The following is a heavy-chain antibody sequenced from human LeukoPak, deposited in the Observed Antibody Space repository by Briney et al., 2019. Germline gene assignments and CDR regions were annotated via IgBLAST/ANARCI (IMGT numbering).Heavy chain of an antibody. Sequence: SVKVSCKASGYTFGGSHIHWGRQAARPRVKWMGGINPNSGGTKYAQKFPARVTIPRDTSISTTYMQLSRLRSEDPAVYFCATAVRGYSGSYYNYWGQGTLVTVS. CDR3: ATAVRGYSGSYYNY. V-gene: IGHV1-2*02. D-gene: IGHD1-26*01. J-gene: IGHJ4*02. CDR2: INPNSGGT. CDR1: GYTFGGSH.